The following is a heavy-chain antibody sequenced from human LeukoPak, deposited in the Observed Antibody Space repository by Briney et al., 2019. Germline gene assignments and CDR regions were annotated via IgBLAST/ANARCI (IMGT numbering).Heavy chain of an antibody. CDR2: IIPIFGTA. CDR3: ARDSYYYDSSGYYLNNWFDP. CDR1: GGTFSSCA. V-gene: IGHV1-69*05. J-gene: IGHJ5*02. Sequence: GASVKVSCKASGGTFSSCAISWVRQAPGQGLEWMGGIIPIFGTANYAQKFQGRVTITTDESTSTAYMELSSLRSEDTAVYYCARDSYYYDSSGYYLNNWFDPWGQGTLVTVSS. D-gene: IGHD3-22*01.